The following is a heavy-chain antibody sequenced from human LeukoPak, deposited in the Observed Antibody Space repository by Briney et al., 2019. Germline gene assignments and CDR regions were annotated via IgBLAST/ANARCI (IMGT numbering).Heavy chain of an antibody. CDR1: GYTFTSYA. J-gene: IGHJ3*02. V-gene: IGHV1-2*02. CDR3: ARGALIYYDILTGYLSWLQNDAFDI. Sequence: GASVKVSCKASGYTFTSYAMNWVRQAPGQGLEWMGWINPNSVGTNYAQKFLGRVTMTSDTSISTAYMELSRLRSDDTAVYYCARGALIYYDILTGYLSWLQNDAFDIWGQGTMVTVSS. D-gene: IGHD3-9*01. CDR2: INPNSVGT.